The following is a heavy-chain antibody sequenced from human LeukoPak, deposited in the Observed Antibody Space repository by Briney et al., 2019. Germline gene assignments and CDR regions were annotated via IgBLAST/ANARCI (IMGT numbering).Heavy chain of an antibody. Sequence: ASVKVSCKASGYSFTSYGFSWVRQAPGQGLEWIGWISSYNGNTNYAQKLQGRVTTTTDTSTSTAFMELRSLRSDDTAVYYCARGDERREWLLSYWGQGTLVTVSS. V-gene: IGHV1-18*01. CDR1: GYSFTSYG. D-gene: IGHD3-3*01. CDR3: ARGDERREWLLSY. J-gene: IGHJ4*02. CDR2: ISSYNGNT.